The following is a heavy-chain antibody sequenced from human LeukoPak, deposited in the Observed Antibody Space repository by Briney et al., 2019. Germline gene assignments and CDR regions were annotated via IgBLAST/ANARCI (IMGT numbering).Heavy chain of an antibody. V-gene: IGHV3-30-3*01. CDR3: ARSGYSYGPSTFFDY. J-gene: IGHJ4*02. CDR2: ISYDGSNK. D-gene: IGHD5-18*01. Sequence: GGSLRLSCAASGFTFSSYAMHWVRQAPGKGQEWVAVISYDGSNKYYADSVKGRFTISRDNSKNTLYLQMNSLRAEDTAVYYCARSGYSYGPSTFFDYWGQGTLVTVSS. CDR1: GFTFSSYA.